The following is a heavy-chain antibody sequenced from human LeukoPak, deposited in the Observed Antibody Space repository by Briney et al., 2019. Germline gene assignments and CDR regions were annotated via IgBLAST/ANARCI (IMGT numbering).Heavy chain of an antibody. CDR3: ARVFEAVAGTRTYFDY. D-gene: IGHD6-19*01. CDR2: IIPILGIA. J-gene: IGHJ4*02. V-gene: IGHV1-69*04. CDR1: GGTFSSYA. Sequence: ASVKVSCKASGGTFSSYAISWVRQAPGQGLEWMGRIIPILGIANYAQKFQGRVTITADKSTSTAYMELSSLRSEDTAVYYCARVFEAVAGTRTYFDYWGQGTLVTVSS.